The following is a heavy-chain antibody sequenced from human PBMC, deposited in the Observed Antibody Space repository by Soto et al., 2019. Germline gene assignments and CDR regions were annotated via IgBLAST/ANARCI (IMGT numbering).Heavy chain of an antibody. CDR2: IFYTGST. V-gene: IGHV4-59*08. CDR3: ARKKGTVTVYGGGYDSKFAN. CDR1: GGSISTY. J-gene: IGHJ4*02. D-gene: IGHD5-12*01. Sequence: PSETLSLTCTVSGGSISTYWSWIRQPPGKGLEWLGYIFYTGSTTYNPSLKSRVTISIDTSKNQFSLKLHSVTAADTAMYYCARKKGTVTVYGGGYDSKFANWGQGILVTVSS.